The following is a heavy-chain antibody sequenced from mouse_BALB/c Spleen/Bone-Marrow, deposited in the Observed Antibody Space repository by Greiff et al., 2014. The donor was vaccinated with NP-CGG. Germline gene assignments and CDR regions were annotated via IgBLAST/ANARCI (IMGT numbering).Heavy chain of an antibody. Sequence: EVKVEESGPGLVKPSQSLSLTCSVTGYSITSGYYWNWIRQFPGNKLEWMGYISYDGSNNYNPSLKNRISITRDTSKNQFFLKLNSVTTEDTATYYCARGGPFDYWGQGTTLTVSS. CDR2: ISYDGSN. V-gene: IGHV3-6*02. CDR3: ARGGPFDY. J-gene: IGHJ2*01. CDR1: GYSITSGYY.